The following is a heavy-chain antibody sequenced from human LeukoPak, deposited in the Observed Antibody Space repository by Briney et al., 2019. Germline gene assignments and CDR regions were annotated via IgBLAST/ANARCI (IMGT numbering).Heavy chain of an antibody. CDR2: ISGRGGST. J-gene: IGHJ4*01. Sequence: GGSVRLSCAASGFSFSRYAMSWVRQAPGKGLEWVSAISGRGGSTYYADSVKGRFTISRDSSKNTLYLQMNSLRAEDTAVYYCAKFPPHNSGASWYFDYWGQETSSPSPQ. V-gene: IGHV3-23*01. CDR1: GFSFSRYA. CDR3: AKFPPHNSGASWYFDY. D-gene: IGHD7-27*01.